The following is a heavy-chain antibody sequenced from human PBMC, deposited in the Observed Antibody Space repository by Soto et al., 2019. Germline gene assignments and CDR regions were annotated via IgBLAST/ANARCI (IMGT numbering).Heavy chain of an antibody. D-gene: IGHD3-3*01. CDR3: AKDYRSLRFLEWLFPGGMDV. V-gene: IGHV3-23*01. J-gene: IGHJ6*02. CDR2: ISGSGGST. CDR1: GFTFSSYA. Sequence: GGSLRLSCAASGFTFSSYAMSWVRQAPGKGLEWVSAISGSGGSTYYADSVKGRFTIYRDNSKNTLYLQMNSLRAEDTAVYYCAKDYRSLRFLEWLFPGGMDVWGQGTTVTVSS.